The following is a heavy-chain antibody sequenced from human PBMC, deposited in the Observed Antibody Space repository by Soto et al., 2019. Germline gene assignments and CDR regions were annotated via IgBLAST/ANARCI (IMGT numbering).Heavy chain of an antibody. D-gene: IGHD2-2*01. CDR2: ISYEGSNN. J-gene: IGHJ6*02. CDR3: ARGAEYQLLSRDYFYGMDV. Sequence: QVQLVEAGGGVVQPGRSLRLSCGASGFTFNSHGMHWVRQAPGKGLKWVAVISYEGSNNFYAESVKGRFTISRDNSKNSLYLQMNSLRREDTAVHYCARGAEYQLLSRDYFYGMDVWGQGTTVTVSS. CDR1: GFTFNSHG. V-gene: IGHV3-30*03.